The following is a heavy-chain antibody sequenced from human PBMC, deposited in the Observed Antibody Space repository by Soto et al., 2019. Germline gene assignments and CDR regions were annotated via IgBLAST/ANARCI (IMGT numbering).Heavy chain of an antibody. CDR1: GYTFTSYG. V-gene: IGHV1-18*01. CDR3: AREAFFYDSSGDDFGDPDAFDT. J-gene: IGHJ3*02. CDR2: ISAYNGNT. D-gene: IGHD3-22*01. Sequence: ASVKVSCKASGYTFTSYGISWVRQAPGQGLEWMGWISAYNGNTNYAQKLQGRVTMTTDTSTSTAYMELRSLRSDDTAVYYCAREAFFYDSSGDDFGDPDAFDTWGQGTMVTVSS.